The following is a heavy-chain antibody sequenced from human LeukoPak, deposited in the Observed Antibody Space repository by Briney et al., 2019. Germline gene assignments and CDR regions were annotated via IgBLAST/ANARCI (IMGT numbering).Heavy chain of an antibody. CDR3: ARALFGAPDMDV. CDR1: GDSISSSYW. Sequence: KSSETLSRTCAVSGDSISSSYWWSWVRQSPGKGLEWIGEIYHNGGTNYNPSLKSRVTISIDKSKNQFSLKLTSVTAADTAVYYCARALFGAPDMDVWGKGTTVTVSS. CDR2: IYHNGGT. D-gene: IGHD3-3*01. J-gene: IGHJ6*03. V-gene: IGHV4-4*02.